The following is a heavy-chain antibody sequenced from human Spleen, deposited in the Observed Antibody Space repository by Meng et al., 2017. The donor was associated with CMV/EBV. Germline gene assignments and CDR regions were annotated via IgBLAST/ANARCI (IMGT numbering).Heavy chain of an antibody. V-gene: IGHV3-23*01. Sequence: GGSLRLSCTASGFTFKSYAMTWVRQAPEKGLEWISLISDSGDSPYYADSVKGRFTISRDNSKNMVYLQMKSLRADDTARYYCAKTLNGYGGEDSWGQGTQVTVSS. D-gene: IGHD5-18*01. J-gene: IGHJ4*02. CDR1: GFTFKSYA. CDR2: ISDSGDSP. CDR3: AKTLNGYGGEDS.